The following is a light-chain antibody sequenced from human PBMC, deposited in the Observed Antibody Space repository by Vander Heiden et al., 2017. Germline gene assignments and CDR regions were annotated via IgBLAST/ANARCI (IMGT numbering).Light chain of an antibody. J-gene: IGLJ2*01. V-gene: IGLV1-51*01. Sequence: QSVLTKPPSVSAAPGQKVTISCAGSSSNVGNNYVSWYQQLPGTAPKLLIYDNNKRPSGIPDRFSGSKSGTSATLGTTGLQTGDEADYYCGTWDSSRSAVVFGGGTKLTVL. CDR1: SSNVGNNY. CDR3: GTWDSSRSAVV. CDR2: DNN.